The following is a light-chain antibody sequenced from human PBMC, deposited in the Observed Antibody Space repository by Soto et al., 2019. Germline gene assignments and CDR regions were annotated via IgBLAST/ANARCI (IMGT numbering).Light chain of an antibody. CDR3: QQSYSNPQT. Sequence: DIQMTQSPSSLSASVGDRVTITCRASQSISSYLNWYQQKPGKAPTLLIYAASRFQSGVPSRFSGSGSGRNFTLTISSLQHEDFATYFCQQSYSNPQTFGQGT. CDR2: AAS. CDR1: QSISSY. V-gene: IGKV1-39*01. J-gene: IGKJ1*01.